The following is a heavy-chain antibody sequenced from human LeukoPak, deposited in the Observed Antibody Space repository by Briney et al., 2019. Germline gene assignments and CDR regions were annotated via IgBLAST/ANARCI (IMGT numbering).Heavy chain of an antibody. CDR1: GFTFSSYA. V-gene: IGHV3-23*01. D-gene: IGHD3-9*01. CDR3: ARWDDLFLIDF. J-gene: IGHJ4*02. CDR2: ISSSGDSI. Sequence: GGSLRLSCAASGFTFSSYAMNWVRQAPGKGLEWVSFISSSGDSIGYADSVKGRFTISRDNSKNALYLQMNSLRTEDTALYYCARWDDLFLIDFWGQGTLVTVSS.